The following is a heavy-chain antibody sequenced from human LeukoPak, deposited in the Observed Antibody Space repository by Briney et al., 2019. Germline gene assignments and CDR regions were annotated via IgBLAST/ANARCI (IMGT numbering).Heavy chain of an antibody. V-gene: IGHV3-23*01. Sequence: GGSLRLSCAASGFTFSSYGMSWVRQAPGKGLEWVSAISGSGGSTYYADSVRGRFTISRDNSKNTLYLQMNSLRAEDTAIYYCAKNGDRGAYCTGGTCYPYFYYYMDVWGKGTTVTI. CDR1: GFTFSSYG. J-gene: IGHJ6*03. CDR3: AKNGDRGAYCTGGTCYPYFYYYMDV. D-gene: IGHD2-15*01. CDR2: ISGSGGST.